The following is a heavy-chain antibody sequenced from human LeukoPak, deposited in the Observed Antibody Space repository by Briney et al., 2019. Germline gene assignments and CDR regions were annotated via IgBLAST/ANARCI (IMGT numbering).Heavy chain of an antibody. J-gene: IGHJ3*02. V-gene: IGHV6-1*01. D-gene: IGHD5-12*01. Sequence: SQTLSLTCVISGDSVSSNSAAWNWIRQSPSRGLEWLGRTYYRSKWYNDYAVSVKSRITINPDTSKNQFFLQLNSVTPEDTAVYYCARDLGYSAYATVRGYAVDIWGQGTMVTVSS. CDR2: TYYRSKWYN. CDR3: ARDLGYSAYATVRGYAVDI. CDR1: GDSVSSNSAA.